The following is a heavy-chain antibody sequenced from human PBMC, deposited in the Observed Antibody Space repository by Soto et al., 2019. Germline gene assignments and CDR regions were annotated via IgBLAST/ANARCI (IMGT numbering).Heavy chain of an antibody. Sequence: PSETLSLTCTVSGGSISSYYWSWIRQPPGKGLEWIGYIYYSGSTNYNPSLKSRVTISVDTSKNQFSLKLSSVTAADTAVYYCARGKLGGPSEEGMWVFDIGGKGKMVTVSS. D-gene: IGHD1-26*01. CDR2: IYYSGST. V-gene: IGHV4-59*01. CDR3: ARGKLGGPSEEGMWVFDI. CDR1: GGSISSYY. J-gene: IGHJ3*02.